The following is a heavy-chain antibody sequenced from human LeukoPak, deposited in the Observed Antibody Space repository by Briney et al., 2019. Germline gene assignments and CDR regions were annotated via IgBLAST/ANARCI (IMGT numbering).Heavy chain of an antibody. J-gene: IGHJ1*01. CDR3: ARRRYYDGSGYLD. CDR1: GDSIRSSNYY. Sequence: SETLSLTRIVSGDSIRSSNYYWDWIRQPPGKGLEWIGSIYYSGRTYYNPSLKSRVSMSIDTTKNQFSLRLTSMTAADTAVYYCARRRYYDGSGYLDWGQGTLVIVSS. CDR2: IYYSGRT. V-gene: IGHV4-39*01. D-gene: IGHD3-22*01.